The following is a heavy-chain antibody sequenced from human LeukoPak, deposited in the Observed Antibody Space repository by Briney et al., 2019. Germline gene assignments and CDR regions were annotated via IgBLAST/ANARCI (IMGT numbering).Heavy chain of an antibody. CDR1: GGSISSSSYY. CDR2: IYYSGST. CDR3: ARHGKLGSDPLAKRSKKPQNYYYYYYVDV. V-gene: IGHV4-39*01. J-gene: IGHJ6*03. D-gene: IGHD1-14*01. Sequence: SETLSLTCTVSGGSISSSSYYWGWIRQPPGKGLEWIGSIYYSGSTYYNPSRKSRVTISVDTAKNQFSLKLSSVTAADTAVYYCARHGKLGSDPLAKRSKKPQNYYYYYYVDVWGKGTTVTISS.